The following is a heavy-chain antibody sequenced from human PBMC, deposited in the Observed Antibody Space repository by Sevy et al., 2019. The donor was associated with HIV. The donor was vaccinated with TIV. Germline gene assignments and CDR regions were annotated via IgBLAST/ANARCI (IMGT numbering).Heavy chain of an antibody. CDR3: ARVMRGLLLWSLDS. V-gene: IGHV3-72*01. D-gene: IGHD2-15*01. J-gene: IGHJ4*02. Sequence: GGSLRLSCAASGFTFSDYYMDWVRQAPGKGLEWVGRIRNKANSYTTEFAGSVKGRFTISRDDSKNSLYLQMHSLKTDETAVYCCARVMRGLLLWSLDSWGQGTLVTVSS. CDR1: GFTFSDYY. CDR2: IRNKANSYTT.